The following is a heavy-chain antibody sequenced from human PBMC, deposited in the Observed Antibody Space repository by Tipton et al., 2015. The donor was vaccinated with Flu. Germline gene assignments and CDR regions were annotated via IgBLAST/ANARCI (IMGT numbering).Heavy chain of an antibody. D-gene: IGHD2-15*01. CDR3: ARNGGDCSGGSCYSDYGMDV. CDR1: GYSFTSYW. CDR2: IYPGDSDT. J-gene: IGHJ6*02. V-gene: IGHV5-51*01. Sequence: QLVQSGAEVKKPGESLKISCKGSGYSFTSYWIGWVRQMPGKGLEWMGIIYPGDSDTRYSPSFQGQVTISADKSISTAYLQWSSLKASDTAMYYCARNGGDCSGGSCYSDYGMDVWGQGTTVTVSS.